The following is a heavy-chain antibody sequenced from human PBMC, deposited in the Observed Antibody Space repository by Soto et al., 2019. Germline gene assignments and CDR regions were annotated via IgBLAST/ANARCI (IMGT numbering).Heavy chain of an antibody. CDR3: ARFRGPGYCSGGSCYGFDY. J-gene: IGHJ4*02. CDR1: GCAFTTYD. CDR2: MNPNSGNT. D-gene: IGHD2-15*01. Sequence: GASVKVSCKASGCAFTTYDINWVRQATGQGLEWMGWMNPNSGNTNYAQKFQGWVTMTRDTSISTAYMELSRLRSDDTAVYYCARFRGPGYCSGGSCYGFDYWGQGTLVTVSS. V-gene: IGHV1-2*04.